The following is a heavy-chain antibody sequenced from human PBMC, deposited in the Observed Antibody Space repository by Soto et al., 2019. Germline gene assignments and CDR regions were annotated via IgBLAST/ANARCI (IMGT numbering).Heavy chain of an antibody. J-gene: IGHJ4*02. CDR1: GFTFSSYA. V-gene: IGHV3-64*02. D-gene: IGHD2-2*01. CDR3: ARGGDVVVPAAIMYFDY. Sequence: EVQLVESGEGLVQPGGSLRLSCAASGFTFSSYAMHWVRQAPGKGLEYVSAISSSGDRTYYADSVKGRFTISRDNSKNMLYLQMGSLRAEDMAVYYCARGGDVVVPAAIMYFDYWGQGTLVTVSS. CDR2: ISSSGDRT.